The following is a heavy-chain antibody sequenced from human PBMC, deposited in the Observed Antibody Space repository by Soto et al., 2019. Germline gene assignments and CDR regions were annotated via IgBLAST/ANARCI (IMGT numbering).Heavy chain of an antibody. CDR1: GGTFSTYA. CDR2: IIPMFGTA. V-gene: IGHV1-69*12. CDR3: ASGIQLWLRRINNGYSG. D-gene: IGHD5-18*01. Sequence: QVQLVQSGAEVKKPESSVKVSCKAPGGTFSTYAISWVRQAPGQGLEWMGGIIPMFGTANYAQRFQDRVTITADESTNTVYLALRSLRSEDTAVYCCASGIQLWLRRINNGYSGWGQGTLVTVSS. J-gene: IGHJ4*02.